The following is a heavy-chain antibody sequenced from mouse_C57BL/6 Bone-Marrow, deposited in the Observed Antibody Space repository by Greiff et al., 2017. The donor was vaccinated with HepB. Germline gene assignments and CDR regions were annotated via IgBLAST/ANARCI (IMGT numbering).Heavy chain of an antibody. CDR1: GYTFTSYW. Sequence: VQLQQPGAELVKPGASVKLSCKASGYTFTSYWMHWVKQRPGRGLEWIGRIDPNSGGTKYNEKFKSKATLTVDKPSSTAYMKLSSLTSEDSAVYYCARRGITTVVAKDWYFDVWGTGTTVTVSS. CDR2: IDPNSGGT. V-gene: IGHV1-72*01. CDR3: ARRGITTVVAKDWYFDV. J-gene: IGHJ1*03. D-gene: IGHD1-1*01.